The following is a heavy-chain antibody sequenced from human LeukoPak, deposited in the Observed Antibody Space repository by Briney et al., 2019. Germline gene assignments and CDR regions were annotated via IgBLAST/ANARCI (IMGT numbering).Heavy chain of an antibody. Sequence: SETLSLTCTLSGRSVSSGTYYWRSVRQPPGKGLEWIGYIYYTGSTNYHPSLKSPLTISVYTSKNQFSLKLSSLTAADTAVYYCARRCSSESSFDYWGQGTLVTVSS. CDR2: IYYTGST. D-gene: IGHD4-17*01. CDR1: GRSVSSGTYY. V-gene: IGHV4-61*01. J-gene: IGHJ4*02. CDR3: ARRCSSESSFDY.